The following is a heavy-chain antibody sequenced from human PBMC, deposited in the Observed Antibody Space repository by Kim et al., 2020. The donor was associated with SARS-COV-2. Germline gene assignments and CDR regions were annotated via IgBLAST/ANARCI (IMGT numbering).Heavy chain of an antibody. D-gene: IGHD3-22*01. CDR3: AKGLLGVDYYDSSGYWLGDAFDI. CDR2: ISYDGSNK. J-gene: IGHJ3*02. Sequence: GGSLRLSCAASGFTFSSYGMHWVRQAPGKGLEWVAVISYDGSNKYYADSVKGRFTISRDNSKNTLYLQMNSLRAEDTAVYYCAKGLLGVDYYDSSGYWLGDAFDIWGQGTMVTVSS. V-gene: IGHV3-30*18. CDR1: GFTFSSYG.